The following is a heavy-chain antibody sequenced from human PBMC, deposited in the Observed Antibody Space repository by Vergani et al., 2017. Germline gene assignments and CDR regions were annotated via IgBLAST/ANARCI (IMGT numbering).Heavy chain of an antibody. Sequence: QVQLQQWGAGLLKPSETLSLTCAVYGGSFSGYYWSWIRQPPGKGLEWIGEINHSGSTNYNPSLKSRVTISVDTSKNQFSLEVSSVTAADTAVYYCARAGEWLRFSGYYEGMDVWGQGTTVTVSS. D-gene: IGHD5-12*01. CDR2: INHSGST. CDR1: GGSFSGYY. CDR3: ARAGEWLRFSGYYEGMDV. J-gene: IGHJ6*02. V-gene: IGHV4-34*01.